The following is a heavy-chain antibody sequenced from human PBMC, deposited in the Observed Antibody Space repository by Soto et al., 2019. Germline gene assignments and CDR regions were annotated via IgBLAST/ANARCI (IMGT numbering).Heavy chain of an antibody. CDR2: ISRSSTGI. V-gene: IGHV3-48*02. D-gene: IGHD3-10*01. Sequence: EVQLVESGGGLVQPGGSLRLSCAASGFTFSLYSMSWVRQAPGKGLEWVSYISRSSTGIHYADSVKGRFTISRDDATNSMHLQMNSLRDGDIAEYYCARAVTWGLDVWGQGTTVSISS. CDR3: ARAVTWGLDV. CDR1: GFTFSLYS. J-gene: IGHJ6*02.